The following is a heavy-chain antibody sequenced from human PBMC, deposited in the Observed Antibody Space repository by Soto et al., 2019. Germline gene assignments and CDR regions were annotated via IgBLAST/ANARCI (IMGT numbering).Heavy chain of an antibody. V-gene: IGHV3-74*01. CDR2: INRDGSST. CDR1: GFTFSSYW. Sequence: EVQLVESGGGLVQPGGSLRLSCAASGFTFSSYWMHWVRQAPGKGLVWVSRINRDGSSTSYADSVKGRFTISRDNAKNTLYLQMNSLRAEDTAVYYCARDRSKVVAATGAGWFDPWGQGTLVTVSS. D-gene: IGHD2-15*01. J-gene: IGHJ5*02. CDR3: ARDRSKVVAATGAGWFDP.